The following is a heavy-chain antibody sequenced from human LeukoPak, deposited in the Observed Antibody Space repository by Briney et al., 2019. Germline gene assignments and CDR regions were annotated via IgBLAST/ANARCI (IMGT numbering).Heavy chain of an antibody. CDR3: ARVMVGVRGLHFDD. J-gene: IGHJ4*02. D-gene: IGHD3-10*01. Sequence: SDTLSLTCSVSCGSISSGSDYGSWIRQAAGEALEWFGRIYTSGSTVYNPSLKSRVTISVDTPKHHFSLVLRCVTSADTPVYYCARVMVGVRGLHFDDWGKGTLVTVSS. CDR1: CGSISSGSDY. V-gene: IGHV4-61*02. CDR2: IYTSGST.